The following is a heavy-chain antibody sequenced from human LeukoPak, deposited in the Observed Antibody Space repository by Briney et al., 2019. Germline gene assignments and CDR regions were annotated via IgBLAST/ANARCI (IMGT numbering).Heavy chain of an antibody. V-gene: IGHV4-59*01. CDR1: GGSISSYY. CDR3: ARYSSGWHYYYYMDV. D-gene: IGHD6-19*01. J-gene: IGHJ6*03. CDR2: IYYSGST. Sequence: SETLSLTCTVSGGSISSYYWSWIRQPPGKGLEWIGYIYYSGSTNYNPSLKSRVTISVDTSKNQFSLKLSSVTAADTAVYYCARYSSGWHYYYYMDVWGKGTTVTVSS.